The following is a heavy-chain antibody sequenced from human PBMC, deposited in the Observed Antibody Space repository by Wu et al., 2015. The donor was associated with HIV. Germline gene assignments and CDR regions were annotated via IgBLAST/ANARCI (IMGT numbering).Heavy chain of an antibody. J-gene: IGHJ6*03. Sequence: QVQLVQSGAEVKKPGSSVKVSCKASGGTFSSYAISWVRQAPGQGLDWMGGIIPMYGTATYAQKFQGRVTITADESTSTAYMEMSSLTSKDTAVYYCARGPYDLAYFYYYYMDVWGKGTTVTVSS. V-gene: IGHV1-69*12. CDR2: IIPMYGTA. CDR3: ARGPYDLAYFYYYYMDV. CDR1: GGTFSSYA. D-gene: IGHD3-3*01.